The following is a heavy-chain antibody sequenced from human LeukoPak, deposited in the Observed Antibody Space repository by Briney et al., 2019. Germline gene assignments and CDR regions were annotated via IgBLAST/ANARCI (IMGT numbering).Heavy chain of an antibody. V-gene: IGHV3-21*01. CDR2: ISSSSSCI. CDR1: GFTFSSYS. J-gene: IGHJ4*02. Sequence: PGGSLRLSCAASGFTFSSYSMNWVRQAPGKGLEWVSSISSSSSCIYYADSVKGRFTISRDNAKNSLYLQMNSLRAEDTAVYYCARPFIAAADTDYWGQGTLVTVSS. D-gene: IGHD6-13*01. CDR3: ARPFIAAADTDY.